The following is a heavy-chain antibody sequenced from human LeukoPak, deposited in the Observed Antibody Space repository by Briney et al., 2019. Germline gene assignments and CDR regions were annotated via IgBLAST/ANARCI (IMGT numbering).Heavy chain of an antibody. CDR3: ANSRSSSTSGWDY. V-gene: IGHV3-30*18. D-gene: IGHD2-2*01. J-gene: IGHJ4*02. CDR2: ISYDGSNK. Sequence: PGGSLRLSCAASGFTFSSYGMHWVRQAPGKGLEWVAVISYDGSNKYYADSVKGRFTISRDNSKNTLYLRMNSLRAEDTAVYYCANSRSSSTSGWDYWGQGTLVTVSS. CDR1: GFTFSSYG.